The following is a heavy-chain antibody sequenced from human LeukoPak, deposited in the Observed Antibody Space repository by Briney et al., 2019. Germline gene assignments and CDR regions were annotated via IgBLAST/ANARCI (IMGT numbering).Heavy chain of an antibody. V-gene: IGHV1-8*03. Sequence: ASVKVSCKASGYTFNNNDINWLRQATGHRLEWMGWMNPISGNTGFAQKFQGRVTITRITSISTAYMEMSSLGSDDTAVYYCVRGAKCSGADCDSTKEYVYYFDYWGQGTLVTVSS. J-gene: IGHJ4*02. CDR1: GYTFNNND. D-gene: IGHD6-25*01. CDR3: VRGAKCSGADCDSTKEYVYYFDY. CDR2: MNPISGNT.